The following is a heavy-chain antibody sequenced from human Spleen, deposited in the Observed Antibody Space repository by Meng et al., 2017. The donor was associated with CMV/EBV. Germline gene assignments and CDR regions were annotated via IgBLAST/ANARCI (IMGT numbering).Heavy chain of an antibody. J-gene: IGHJ5*02. Sequence: ASGFTLSSYWMHWVRQAPGKGLVWVSRIQSDGSSTNYADSVKGRFTISRDNAKNTLYLQMNSLRAEDTAVYYCARELAVAGSWFDPWGQGTLVTDSS. CDR3: ARELAVAGSWFDP. CDR2: IQSDGSST. CDR1: GFTLSSYW. V-gene: IGHV3-74*01. D-gene: IGHD6-19*01.